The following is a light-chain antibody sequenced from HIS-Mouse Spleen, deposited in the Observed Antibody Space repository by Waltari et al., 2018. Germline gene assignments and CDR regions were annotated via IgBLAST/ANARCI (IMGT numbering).Light chain of an antibody. Sequence: QAVVTQEPSLTVSPGGTVTLTCGSSTGAVTSGHYPYWFQQKHGQAPRALSYETRHKQAWTLVRFAGSLLGGKAALTLSGAQPEDEAEYYCLLSYSGDHVVFVGGTKLTVL. J-gene: IGLJ2*01. V-gene: IGLV7-46*01. CDR1: TGAVTSGHY. CDR2: ETR. CDR3: LLSYSGDHVV.